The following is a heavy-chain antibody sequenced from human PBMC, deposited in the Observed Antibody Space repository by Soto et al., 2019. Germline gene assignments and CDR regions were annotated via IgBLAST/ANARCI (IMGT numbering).Heavy chain of an antibody. J-gene: IGHJ6*02. D-gene: IGHD2-2*01. CDR3: ARGGSDQLLSGGMDV. Sequence: ASVKVSCQASEYTFTSYAINWLRQAPGQGLEWMGWISAYNGNTNYAQKLQGRVTMTTDTSTSTAYMELRSLRSDDTAMYYCARGGSDQLLSGGMDVWGQGTTVTVSS. CDR2: ISAYNGNT. V-gene: IGHV1-18*01. CDR1: EYTFTSYA.